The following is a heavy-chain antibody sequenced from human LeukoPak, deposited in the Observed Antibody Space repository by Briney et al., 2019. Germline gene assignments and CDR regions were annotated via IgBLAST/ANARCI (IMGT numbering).Heavy chain of an antibody. J-gene: IGHJ4*02. CDR1: GGSISSGDYY. CDR3: ARPESDYSNYLYFDY. D-gene: IGHD4-11*01. Sequence: NSSQALSLTCTVSGGSISSGDYYRSWIRQPPGKGLEWIGYIYYSGSTYYNPSLKSRVTISVDTSKNQFSLRLSSVTAADTAVYYCARPESDYSNYLYFDYWGQGTLVTVSS. V-gene: IGHV4-30-4*01. CDR2: IYYSGST.